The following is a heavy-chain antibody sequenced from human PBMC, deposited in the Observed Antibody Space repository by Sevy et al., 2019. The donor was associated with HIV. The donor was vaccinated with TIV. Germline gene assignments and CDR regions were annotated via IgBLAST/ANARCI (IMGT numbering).Heavy chain of an antibody. Sequence: GESLKISCKGSGYSFTSYWIGWVRQMPGKGLEWMGIFYPGDSDTRYSPSFQGQVTILADKSISTANLQWNSLKASDTAMYYCASPHPRYSDCFDYWGQGTLVTVSS. CDR2: FYPGDSDT. J-gene: IGHJ4*02. V-gene: IGHV5-51*01. D-gene: IGHD4-17*01. CDR1: GYSFTSYW. CDR3: ASPHPRYSDCFDY.